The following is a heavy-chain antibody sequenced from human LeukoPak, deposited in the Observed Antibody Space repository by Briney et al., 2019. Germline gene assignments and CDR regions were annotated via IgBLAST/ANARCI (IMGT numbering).Heavy chain of an antibody. V-gene: IGHV3-21*01. Sequence: GGSLRLSCAASGFTFSSYSMNWVRQAPGKGLEWVSSISSSSSYIYYADSVKGRFTISRDNAKNSLYLQMNSLRAEDTAVYYCARINYDSSGYTWFDPWGQGTLVTVSS. J-gene: IGHJ5*02. D-gene: IGHD3-22*01. CDR3: ARINYDSSGYTWFDP. CDR2: ISSSSSYI. CDR1: GFTFSSYS.